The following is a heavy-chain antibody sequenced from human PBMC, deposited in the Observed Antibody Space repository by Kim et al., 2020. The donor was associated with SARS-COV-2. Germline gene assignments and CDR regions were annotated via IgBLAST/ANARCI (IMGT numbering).Heavy chain of an antibody. CDR3: AREGGDSSSWPQEGSYYGMDV. D-gene: IGHD6-13*01. J-gene: IGHJ6*02. V-gene: IGHV1-18*01. CDR1: GYTFTSYG. CDR2: ISAYNGNT. Sequence: ASVKVSCKASGYTFTSYGISWVRQAPGQGLEWMGWISAYNGNTNYAQKLQGRVTMTTDTSTSTAYMELRSLRSDDTAVYYCAREGGDSSSWPQEGSYYGMDVWGQGTTVTVSS.